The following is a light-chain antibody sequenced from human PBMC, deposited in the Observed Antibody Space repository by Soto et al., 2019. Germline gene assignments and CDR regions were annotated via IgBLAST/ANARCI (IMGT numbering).Light chain of an antibody. V-gene: IGKV3-15*01. CDR1: QSVSSN. Sequence: EIVMTQSPGTLSVSPGGRATLSCRASQSVSSNLAWYQQKPGQAPRLLIYGASTRATGIPARFSGSGSGTEFTLTISRLQSEDFAVYYCQQYNNWPPWTFGQGTKVDIK. CDR2: GAS. CDR3: QQYNNWPPWT. J-gene: IGKJ1*01.